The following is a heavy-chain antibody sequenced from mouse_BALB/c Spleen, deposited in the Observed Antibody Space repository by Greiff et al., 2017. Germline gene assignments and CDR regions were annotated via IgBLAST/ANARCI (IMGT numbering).Heavy chain of an antibody. CDR3: ARRDGNYGFAY. Sequence: EVNVVESGGGLVQPGGSLKLSCAASGFTFSSYTMSWVRQTPEKRLEWVAYISNGGGSTYYPDTVKGRFTISRDNAKNTLYLQMSSLKSEDTAMYYCARRDGNYGFAYWGQGTLVTVSA. J-gene: IGHJ3*01. CDR1: GFTFSSYT. V-gene: IGHV5-12-2*01. D-gene: IGHD2-1*01. CDR2: ISNGGGST.